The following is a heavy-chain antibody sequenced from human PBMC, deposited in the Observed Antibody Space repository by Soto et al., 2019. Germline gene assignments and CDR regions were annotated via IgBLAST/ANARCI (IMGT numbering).Heavy chain of an antibody. Sequence: QVQLVQSGAEVKKPGSSVKVSCKASGGTFSSYAISWVRQAPGQGLEWMGGIIPIFGTANYAQKFQGRVTITADDATSTAYMELSSLRSEDTAVYYCARDRYYDSSGYPLAEGYFDLWGRGTLVTVSS. CDR3: ARDRYYDSSGYPLAEGYFDL. V-gene: IGHV1-69*12. J-gene: IGHJ2*01. D-gene: IGHD3-22*01. CDR2: IIPIFGTA. CDR1: GGTFSSYA.